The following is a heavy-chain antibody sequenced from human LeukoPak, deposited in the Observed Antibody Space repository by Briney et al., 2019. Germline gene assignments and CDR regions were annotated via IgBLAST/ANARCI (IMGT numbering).Heavy chain of an antibody. CDR1: GGSFSGYY. V-gene: IGHV4-34*01. Sequence: PSETLSLTCAVYGGSFSGYYWSWIRQPPGKGLEWIGEINHSGSTNYSPSLKSRVTISLDTSRNQFSLKLNSVTAADTAVYYCAKSNGYGLVDIWGQGTMVTVSS. CDR3: AKSNGYGLVDI. D-gene: IGHD3-10*01. CDR2: INHSGST. J-gene: IGHJ3*02.